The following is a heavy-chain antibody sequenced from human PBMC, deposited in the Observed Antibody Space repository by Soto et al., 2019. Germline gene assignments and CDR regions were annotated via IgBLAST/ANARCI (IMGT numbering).Heavy chain of an antibody. D-gene: IGHD2-2*01. CDR3: ARDPNIVLVPAALRSYYYYYGMDV. CDR1: GFTFSSYA. CDR2: ISYDGSNK. J-gene: IGHJ6*02. V-gene: IGHV3-30-3*01. Sequence: GGSLRLSCAASGFTFSSYAVHWVRQAPGKGLEWVAVISYDGSNKYYADSVKGRFTISRDNSKNTLYLQMNSLRAEDTAVYYCARDPNIVLVPAALRSYYYYYGMDVWGQGTTVTVSS.